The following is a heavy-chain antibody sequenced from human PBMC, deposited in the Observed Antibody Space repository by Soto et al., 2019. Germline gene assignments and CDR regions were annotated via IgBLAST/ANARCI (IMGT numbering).Heavy chain of an antibody. Sequence: PGGSLRLSCAASGFTFSNYAMGWVRQAPGQGLEWISTIFGSGGSRSYADSVKGRFTISRDNSKNTLYLQMNSLRAEDSAVYFCAKESKSTTVTTNFDCWGQGTLVTVS. CDR1: GFTFSNYA. CDR3: AKESKSTTVTTNFDC. V-gene: IGHV3-23*01. CDR2: IFGSGGSR. J-gene: IGHJ4*02. D-gene: IGHD4-4*01.